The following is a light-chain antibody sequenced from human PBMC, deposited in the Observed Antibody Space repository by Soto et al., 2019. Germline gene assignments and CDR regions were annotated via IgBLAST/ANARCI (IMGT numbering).Light chain of an antibody. CDR3: QQYYRTPVT. J-gene: IGKJ3*01. CDR1: QSVLYNSNNKNY. CDR2: WAS. Sequence: DIVMTQSPDSLAVSLSERATINCKSSQSVLYNSNNKNYLAWYQQRPGQPPKMLIYWASSRIFGVPDRFSGSGSGTDFTLTISSLQAEDVAVYYCQQYYRTPVTFGPGTKVDIK. V-gene: IGKV4-1*01.